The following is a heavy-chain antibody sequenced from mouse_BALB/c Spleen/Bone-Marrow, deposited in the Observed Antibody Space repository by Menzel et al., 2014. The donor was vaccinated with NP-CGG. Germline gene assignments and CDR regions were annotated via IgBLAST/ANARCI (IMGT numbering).Heavy chain of an antibody. CDR1: GFTFSSFG. J-gene: IGHJ2*01. V-gene: IGHV5-17*02. CDR2: ISSGSSTI. D-gene: IGHD1-1*01. CDR3: VRSGSSSGYFDY. Sequence: EVQVVESGGGLVQPGGSRKLSCAASGFTFSSFGMHWVCQAPEKGLEWVAYISSGSSTIYYGDTVMGRFTISRDNPKNTLFLQMTSLRSEDTATYYCVRSGSSSGYFDYWGQGTTLTVSS.